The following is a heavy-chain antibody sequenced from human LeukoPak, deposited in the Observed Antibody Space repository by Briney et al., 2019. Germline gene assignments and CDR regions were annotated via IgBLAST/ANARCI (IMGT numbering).Heavy chain of an antibody. Sequence: PSETLSLTCTVSGGSISSYYWSWIRQPPGKGLEWIGYIYYSGSTNYNPSLKSRVTISVDTSKNQFSLKLSSVTAADTAVYYCARHPRGHSSSWYKDWYFDLWGQGTLVTVSS. CDR3: ARHPRGHSSSWYKDWYFDL. CDR1: GGSISSYY. J-gene: IGHJ2*01. CDR2: IYYSGST. D-gene: IGHD6-13*01. V-gene: IGHV4-59*08.